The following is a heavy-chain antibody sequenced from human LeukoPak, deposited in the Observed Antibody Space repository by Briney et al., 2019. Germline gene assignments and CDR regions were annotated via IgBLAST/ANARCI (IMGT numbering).Heavy chain of an antibody. Sequence: GGSLRLSCAASGFTFSNYWMSWVRQAPGKGLEWVTNIKEDGSEKHYVDSVKGRFTISRDNAKNSLYLQMNSLRVEDTAVYYCARTIRGYWGQGTLVTVSS. J-gene: IGHJ4*02. D-gene: IGHD3-10*01. CDR1: GFTFSNYW. V-gene: IGHV3-7*03. CDR2: IKEDGSEK. CDR3: ARTIRGY.